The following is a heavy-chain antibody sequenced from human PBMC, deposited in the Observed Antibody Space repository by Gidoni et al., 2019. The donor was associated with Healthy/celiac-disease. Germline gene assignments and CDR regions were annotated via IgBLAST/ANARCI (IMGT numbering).Heavy chain of an antibody. CDR1: GFTFSSYW. D-gene: IGHD1-7*01. CDR3: ARGSLELYYYYYMDV. Sequence: EVQLVESGGGLVQPGGSLRLCCAASGFTFSSYWMSWVRQAPGKGLGWVANIKQDGSEKYYVDSVKGRFTISRDNAKNSLYLQMNSLRAEDTAVYYCARGSLELYYYYYMDVWGKGTTVTVSS. J-gene: IGHJ6*03. V-gene: IGHV3-7*05. CDR2: IKQDGSEK.